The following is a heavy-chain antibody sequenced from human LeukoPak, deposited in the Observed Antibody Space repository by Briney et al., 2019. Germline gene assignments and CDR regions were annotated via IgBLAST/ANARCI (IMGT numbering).Heavy chain of an antibody. CDR2: INWNGGST. CDR1: GFTFDDYS. D-gene: IGHD3-22*01. J-gene: IGHJ6*02. V-gene: IGHV3-20*01. CDR3: ARANYYDSSGYYSLDYYYGMDV. Sequence: GGSLRLSCAASGFTFDDYSMSWVRQAPGKGLEWVSGINWNGGSTGYADSVKGRFTISRDNAKNSLYLQMNSLRAEDTALYHCARANYYDSSGYYSLDYYYGMDVWGQGTTVTVSS.